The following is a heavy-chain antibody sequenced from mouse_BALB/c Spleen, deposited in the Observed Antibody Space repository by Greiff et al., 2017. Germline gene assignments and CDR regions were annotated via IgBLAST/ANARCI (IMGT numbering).Heavy chain of an antibody. CDR1: GCTFTNYW. J-gene: IGHJ3*01. D-gene: IGHD2-1*01. V-gene: IGHV1-63*02. CDR2: IYPGGGYT. CDR3: ARDLYGNYWFAY. Sequence: QVQLKESGAELVRPGTSVKMSCKAAGCTFTNYWIGWVKQRPGHGLEWIGDIYPGGGYTNYNEKFKGKATLTADTSSSTAYMQLSSLTSEDSAIYYCARDLYGNYWFAYWGQGTLVTVSA.